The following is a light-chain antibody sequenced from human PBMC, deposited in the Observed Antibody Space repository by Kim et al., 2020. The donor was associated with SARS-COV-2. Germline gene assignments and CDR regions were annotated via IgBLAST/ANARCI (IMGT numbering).Light chain of an antibody. Sequence: GQSMTISCTGTSSDVGSYNLVSWYQQHPGKAPKLMIYEGSKRPSGVSNRFSVSKSGNTASLTISGLQAEDEADYYCCSYAGSSTLVFGGGTQLTVL. CDR2: EGS. CDR3: CSYAGSSTLV. V-gene: IGLV2-23*01. CDR1: SSDVGSYNL. J-gene: IGLJ2*01.